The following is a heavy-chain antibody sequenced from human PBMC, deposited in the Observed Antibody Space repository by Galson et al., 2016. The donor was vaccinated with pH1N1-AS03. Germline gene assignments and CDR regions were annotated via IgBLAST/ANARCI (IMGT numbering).Heavy chain of an antibody. V-gene: IGHV3-33*01. Sequence: SLRLSCAASGFTFRTFGMHWVRQAPGKGLEWVAVIWNDGSLKKYGDSVKGRFIISRDNSNNTVSLEMSILRAEDTAVYYCVTGNQNYFDYWGQGTLVTVSS. D-gene: IGHD2-8*02. CDR3: VTGNQNYFDY. CDR1: GFTFRTFG. J-gene: IGHJ4*02. CDR2: IWNDGSLK.